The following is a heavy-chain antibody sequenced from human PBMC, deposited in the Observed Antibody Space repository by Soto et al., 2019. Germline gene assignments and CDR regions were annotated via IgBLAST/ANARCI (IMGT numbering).Heavy chain of an antibody. CDR3: ARDPVDRPVPYYYGMDV. CDR1: GFTFSSYA. Sequence: PGGSLRLSCAASGFTFSSYAMHWVRQAPGKGLEWVAVIWYDGSNKYYADSVKGRFTISRGNSKNTLYLQMNSLRAEDTAVYYCARDPVDRPVPYYYGMDVWGQGTTVTVSS. V-gene: IGHV3-33*08. CDR2: IWYDGSNK. J-gene: IGHJ6*02. D-gene: IGHD5-12*01.